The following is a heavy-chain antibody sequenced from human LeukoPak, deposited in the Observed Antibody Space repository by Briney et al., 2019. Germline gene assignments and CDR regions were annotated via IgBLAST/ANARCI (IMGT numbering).Heavy chain of an antibody. J-gene: IGHJ4*02. CDR2: IISGGNT. D-gene: IGHD2-21*02. V-gene: IGHV3-23*01. CDR3: AKSRATSDWYFFDY. CDR1: GFIFTTYW. Sequence: GGSLRLSCAASGFIFTTYWMSWVRQAPGKGLEWVSGIISGGNTYYADSVKGRFTISRDNSKNALYLQMNSLRAEDTAVYHCAKSRATSDWYFFDYWGQGTLVTVSS.